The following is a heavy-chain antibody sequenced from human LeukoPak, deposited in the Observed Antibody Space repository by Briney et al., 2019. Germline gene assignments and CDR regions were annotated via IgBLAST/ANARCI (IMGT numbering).Heavy chain of an antibody. CDR1: GFTFSDYY. CDR3: TRVGSSGSVDY. D-gene: IGHD1-1*01. J-gene: IGHJ4*02. V-gene: IGHV3-11*06. Sequence: GGALRLSCAASGFTFSDYYMSWIRQAPGKGLEWVSYISSRTSDTNYVDSVKGLFTISRDNAKNSLYLQMTSLRAEDTAVYYCTRVGSSGSVDYWGQGTLVTVSS. CDR2: ISSRTSDT.